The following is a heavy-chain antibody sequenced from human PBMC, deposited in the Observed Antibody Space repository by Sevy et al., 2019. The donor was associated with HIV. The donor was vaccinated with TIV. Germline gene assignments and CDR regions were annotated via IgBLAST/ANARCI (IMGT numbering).Heavy chain of an antibody. CDR3: TRGYYYDSSGYSDY. J-gene: IGHJ4*02. CDR2: IRSKDYGGAT. Sequence: GGSLRLSCTGSGFTFGDYAMSWFRQAPGMGLEWVGFIRSKDYGGATEYAASVKSRFTNSRDDSKSNADLQMNSLKTEDTAVYYCTRGYYYDSSGYSDYWGQGTLVTVSS. CDR1: GFTFGDYA. D-gene: IGHD3-22*01. V-gene: IGHV3-49*03.